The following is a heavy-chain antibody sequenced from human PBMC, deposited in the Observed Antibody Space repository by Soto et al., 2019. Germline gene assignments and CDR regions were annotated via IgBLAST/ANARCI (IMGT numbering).Heavy chain of an antibody. CDR1: GYTFTDYF. J-gene: IGHJ5*02. CDR2: INPKRGDT. Sequence: VASVKVSCKASGYTFTDYFVHWVRQAPGQGLEWMGYINPKRGDTKFAPKFQGRVTLTRDTSITTAYMDLRRLTSDDTAVYYCASWSGASGSYTAFTSWGPGTLVTVSS. V-gene: IGHV1-2*02. D-gene: IGHD3-10*01. CDR3: ASWSGASGSYTAFTS.